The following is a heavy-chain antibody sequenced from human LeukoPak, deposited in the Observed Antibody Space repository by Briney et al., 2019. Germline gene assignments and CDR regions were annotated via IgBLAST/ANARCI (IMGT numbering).Heavy chain of an antibody. Sequence: PSETLSLTCTVSGGSISSSRYYWAWIRQPPGTGREWIGSIYYSGSTYYNPSRKSRVTISVDTSKNQFSLKLSSVTAADTAVYYCARVVTTSVFHFDYWGQGTLVTVCS. V-gene: IGHV4-39*01. CDR3: ARVVTTSVFHFDY. CDR1: GGSISSSRYY. CDR2: IYYSGST. J-gene: IGHJ4*02. D-gene: IGHD2-21*02.